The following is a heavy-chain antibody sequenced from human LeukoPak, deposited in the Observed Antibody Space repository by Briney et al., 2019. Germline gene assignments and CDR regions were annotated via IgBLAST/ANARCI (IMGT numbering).Heavy chain of an antibody. CDR1: GYTFTGYY. CDR3: ARDLNGGSGYYFDY. J-gene: IGHJ4*02. V-gene: IGHV1-2*02. CDR2: INPNSGGT. D-gene: IGHD3-22*01. Sequence: GASVKVSCKASGYTFTGYYMHWVRQAPGQGLEWMGWINPNSGGTNYAQKFQGRVTMTRDTSISTAYMELSRLRSDDTAVYYCARDLNGGSGYYFDYWGQGTLITVSS.